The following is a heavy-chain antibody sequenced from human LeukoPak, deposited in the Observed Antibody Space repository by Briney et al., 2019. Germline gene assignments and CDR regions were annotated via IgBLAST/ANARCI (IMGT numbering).Heavy chain of an antibody. D-gene: IGHD7-27*01. CDR2: IYSGGST. V-gene: IGHV3-66*01. CDR3: ARVLTGDQFGAFDI. Sequence: GGSLRLSCAASGFTVSSNYMSWVRQAPGKGLEWVSVIYSGGSTYYADSVKGRFTISRDNSKNTLYLQMNSLRAEDTAVYYCARVLTGDQFGAFDIRGQGTMVTVSS. J-gene: IGHJ3*02. CDR1: GFTVSSNY.